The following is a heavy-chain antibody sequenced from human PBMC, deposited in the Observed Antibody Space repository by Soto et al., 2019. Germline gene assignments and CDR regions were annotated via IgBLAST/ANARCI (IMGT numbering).Heavy chain of an antibody. V-gene: IGHV3-23*01. CDR3: AKVGYDSSGYYD. CDR1: GSTFSSYA. J-gene: IGHJ4*02. Sequence: GSLRLSCAASGSTFSSYAMSWVRQAPGKGLEWVSAISGSGGSTYYADSVKGRFTISRDNSKNTLYLQMNSLRAEDTAVYYCAKVGYDSSGYYDWGQGTLVTVSS. CDR2: ISGSGGST. D-gene: IGHD3-22*01.